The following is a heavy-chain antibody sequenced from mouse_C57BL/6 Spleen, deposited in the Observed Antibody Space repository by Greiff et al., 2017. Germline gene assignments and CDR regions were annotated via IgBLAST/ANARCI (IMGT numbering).Heavy chain of an antibody. V-gene: IGHV1-80*01. D-gene: IGHD1-1*01. CDR2: IYPGDGDT. CDR1: GYAFSSYW. J-gene: IGHJ2*01. CDR3: ARDGSTPYYCDY. Sequence: QVQLQQSGAELVKPGASVKISCKASGYAFSSYWMNWVKQRPGKGLEWIGQIYPGDGDTNYNGKFKGKATLTADKSSSTAYMQLSSLTSEDSAVXFCARDGSTPYYCDYWGQGTTLTVSS.